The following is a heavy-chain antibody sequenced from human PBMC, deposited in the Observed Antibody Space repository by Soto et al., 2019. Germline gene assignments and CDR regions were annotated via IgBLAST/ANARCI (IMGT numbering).Heavy chain of an antibody. Sequence: PGGSLRLSCAASGFTVSSNYMSWVRQAPGKGLEWVSVIYSGGSTYYADSVKGRFTISRDNSKNTLYLQMNSLRAEDTAVYYCARESPAYGPGIFAYWGQGTLVTVSS. J-gene: IGHJ4*02. CDR3: ARESPAYGPGIFAY. CDR1: GFTVSSNY. CDR2: IYSGGST. D-gene: IGHD3-10*01. V-gene: IGHV3-66*01.